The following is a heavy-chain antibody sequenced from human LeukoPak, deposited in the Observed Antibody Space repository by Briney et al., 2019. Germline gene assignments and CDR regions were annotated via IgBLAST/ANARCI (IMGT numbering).Heavy chain of an antibody. CDR1: GFTFSTYR. CDR2: ISSSSSYI. Sequence: GGSLRLSCVGTGFTFSTYRMNWVRQAREKGLEWVSSISSSSSYIYYADSVKGRITISRDNAKNSLYLQMNSLGVEDTAVYYCARDKDVYFDYWGQGTLVTVSS. CDR3: ARDKDVYFDY. J-gene: IGHJ4*02. V-gene: IGHV3-21*01.